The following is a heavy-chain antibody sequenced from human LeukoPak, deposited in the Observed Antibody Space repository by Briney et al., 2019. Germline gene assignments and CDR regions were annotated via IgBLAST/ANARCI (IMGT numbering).Heavy chain of an antibody. CDR3: ARVRVRGVIIRGYAFDI. CDR1: GGSFSGYY. J-gene: IGHJ3*02. CDR2: IYYSGST. D-gene: IGHD3-10*01. V-gene: IGHV4-59*01. Sequence: PSETLSLTCAVYGGSFSGYYWSWIRQPPGKGLEWFGYIYYSGSTNYNPSLKCRVTISVDTSKNQFSLKLSSVTAADTAVYYCARVRVRGVIIRGYAFDIWGQGTMVTVSS.